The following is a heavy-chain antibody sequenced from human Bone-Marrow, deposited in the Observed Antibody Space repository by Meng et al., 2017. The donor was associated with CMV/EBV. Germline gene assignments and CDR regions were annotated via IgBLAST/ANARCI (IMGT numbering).Heavy chain of an antibody. CDR2: IKSKTDGGTT. CDR3: TTDPYLSALWGMDV. D-gene: IGHD3-10*01. J-gene: IGHJ6*02. Sequence: GGSLRLSCAASGFTFSSYEMNWVRQAPGKGLEWVGRIKSKTDGGTTDYAAPVKGRFTISRDDSKNTLYLQMNSLKTEDTAVYYCTTDPYLSALWGMDVWGQGTTVTVSS. CDR1: GFTFSSYE. V-gene: IGHV3-15*01.